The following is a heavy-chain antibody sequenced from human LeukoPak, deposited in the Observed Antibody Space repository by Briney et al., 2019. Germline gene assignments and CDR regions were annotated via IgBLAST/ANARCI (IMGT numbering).Heavy chain of an antibody. CDR3: AREVLGATMTYDY. J-gene: IGHJ4*02. V-gene: IGHV3-7*01. CDR2: IKQDESEK. CDR1: GFTFSSYW. D-gene: IGHD2-8*02. Sequence: PGGSLRLSCAASGFTFSSYWMSWVRQAPGKGLEWVANIKQDESEKYYVDSVKGRFSISRDNAKNSVYLQMNSLRAEDTAVYYCAREVLGATMTYDYWGQGTQVTVSS.